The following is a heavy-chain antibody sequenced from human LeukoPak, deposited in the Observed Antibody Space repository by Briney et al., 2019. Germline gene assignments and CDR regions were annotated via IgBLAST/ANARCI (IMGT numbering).Heavy chain of an antibody. CDR2: IYTSGST. CDR1: GGSISTYY. J-gene: IGHJ5*02. CDR3: ASTLYSSSWYNWFDP. D-gene: IGHD6-13*01. V-gene: IGHV4-4*09. Sequence: SETLSLTCTVSGGSISTYYWSWIRQPPGEGLEWIGYIYTSGSTNYDPSLKSRVTISVDTSKNQFSLKLSSVTAADTAVYYCASTLYSSSWYNWFDPWGQGTLVTVSS.